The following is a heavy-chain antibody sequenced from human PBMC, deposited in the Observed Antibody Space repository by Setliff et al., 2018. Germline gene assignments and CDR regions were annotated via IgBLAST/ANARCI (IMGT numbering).Heavy chain of an antibody. CDR3: ATTSGWHPYFAY. V-gene: IGHV4-38-2*01. Sequence: LSLTCAVSGYSISSGYYWGWIRQPPGKGLEWIGSIYHSGSTYYNPSLKSRVTISVDTSRNQFSLKLTSVTAADTAVYYCATTSGWHPYFAYWGQGTLVTVSS. CDR2: IYHSGST. CDR1: GYSISSGYY. J-gene: IGHJ4*02. D-gene: IGHD6-19*01.